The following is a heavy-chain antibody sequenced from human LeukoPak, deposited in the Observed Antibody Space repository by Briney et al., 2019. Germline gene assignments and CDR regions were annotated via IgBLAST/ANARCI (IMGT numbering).Heavy chain of an antibody. J-gene: IGHJ4*02. Sequence: GESLKISCKASGYSFSCYWIGWVRPMPGKGLEWMGGIYPGDSETRYRPAFQGQVTISADKSITTAYLQWSSLKASDTAMYYCARPPQVGVPDYWGQGTLVTVSS. D-gene: IGHD1-26*01. V-gene: IGHV5-51*01. CDR2: IYPGDSET. CDR1: GYSFSCYW. CDR3: ARPPQVGVPDY.